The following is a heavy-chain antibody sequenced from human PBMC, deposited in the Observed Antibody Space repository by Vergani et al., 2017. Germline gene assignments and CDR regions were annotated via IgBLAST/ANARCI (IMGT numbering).Heavy chain of an antibody. CDR1: GYTFTAYY. D-gene: IGHD3-3*02. CDR2: ISPDGFST. CDR3: AREKSPVSISTIYDAFDI. Sequence: QVQLVQSGAEVGKPGASVKISCKASGYTFTAYYIHWVRQAPEQGLEWVGVISPDGFSTFYAQKFQGRVTITRDTSTSTVYVEVTSLRSDDTAVYYCAREKSPVSISTIYDAFDIWGQGTMVTVSS. J-gene: IGHJ3*02. V-gene: IGHV1-46*01.